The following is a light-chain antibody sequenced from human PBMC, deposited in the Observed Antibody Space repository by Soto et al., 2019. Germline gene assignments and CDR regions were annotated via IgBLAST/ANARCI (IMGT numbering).Light chain of an antibody. Sequence: DIQLTQSPSFLSASVGDRGTITCRASQGISSYLAWYQQKPGKAPKLLIYAASTLQSGVPSRFSGSGSGTEFTLTISSLQPEDFATYYCQQLNSYPPITVGQGTRLEIK. V-gene: IGKV1-9*01. CDR2: AAS. CDR1: QGISSY. J-gene: IGKJ5*01. CDR3: QQLNSYPPIT.